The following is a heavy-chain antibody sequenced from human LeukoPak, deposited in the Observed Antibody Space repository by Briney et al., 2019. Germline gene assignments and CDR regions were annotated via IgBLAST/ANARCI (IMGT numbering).Heavy chain of an antibody. CDR2: ISGNGGST. D-gene: IGHD2-21*01. Sequence: GGSLRLSCAASGFTFSSYAMPWVRQAPGKGLEYVSAISGNGGSTYYANSVKGRFTTSRDNSKNTLYLQMGSLRAEDMAVYYCARRSFGGDYDYWGQGTLVTVSS. J-gene: IGHJ4*02. CDR3: ARRSFGGDYDY. V-gene: IGHV3-64*01. CDR1: GFTFSSYA.